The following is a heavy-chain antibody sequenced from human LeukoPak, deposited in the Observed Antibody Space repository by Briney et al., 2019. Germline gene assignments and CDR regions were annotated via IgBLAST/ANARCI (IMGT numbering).Heavy chain of an antibody. D-gene: IGHD6-13*01. V-gene: IGHV4-34*01. CDR3: ARLRQLATNYYYGMDV. CDR2: INHSGST. J-gene: IGHJ6*02. CDR1: GGSFSGYY. Sequence: SETLSLTCAVYGGSFSGYYWSWIRQPPGKGLEWIGEINHSGSTNYNPSLKSRVTISADTSKSQFSLKLSSVTAADTAVYYCARLRQLATNYYYGMDVWGQGTTVTVSS.